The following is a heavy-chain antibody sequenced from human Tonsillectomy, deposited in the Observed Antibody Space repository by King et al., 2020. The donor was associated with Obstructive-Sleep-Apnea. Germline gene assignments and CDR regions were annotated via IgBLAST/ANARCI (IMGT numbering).Heavy chain of an antibody. J-gene: IGHJ4*02. CDR3: ARGSPWIQPF. CDR1: GFTLGDYA. Sequence: VQLVESGGGLVQPGRSLRVSCTASGFTLGDYAMSWFRQAPGKGLEWVGFIRSKVHGGTPEYAASVKGRFTISRDDFKGTAYLQMNSLKTEDTGVYYCARGSPWIQPFWGQGTLVTVSS. D-gene: IGHD5-18*01. V-gene: IGHV3-49*03. CDR2: IRSKVHGGTP.